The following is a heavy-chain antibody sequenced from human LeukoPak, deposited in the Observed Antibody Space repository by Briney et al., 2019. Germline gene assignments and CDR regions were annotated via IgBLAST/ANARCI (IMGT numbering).Heavy chain of an antibody. CDR3: ASDAGYSSSWYVDY. CDR1: GFTFSSYA. D-gene: IGHD6-13*01. Sequence: GGSLRLSCAASGFTFSSYAMSWVRQAPGKGLEWVSAISGSGGSTYYADSVKGRFTISRDNSKNTLYLQMNSLRAEDTAVYYCASDAGYSSSWYVDYWGQGTLVTVSS. J-gene: IGHJ4*02. CDR2: ISGSGGST. V-gene: IGHV3-23*01.